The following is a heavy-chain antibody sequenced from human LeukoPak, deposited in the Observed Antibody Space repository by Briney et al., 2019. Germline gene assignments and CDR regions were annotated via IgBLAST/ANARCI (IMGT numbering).Heavy chain of an antibody. CDR2: ISGSGTVT. CDR3: AKTSVGEGRIIGSGYFDN. V-gene: IGHV3-23*01. CDR1: GFTFSNHA. Sequence: GGSLRLSCAASGFTFSNHAMNWVRQAPGKGLEWVSIISGSGTVTYYADSVKGRFTTSRDNSKNTLYLQMNSLRAEDTAVYYCAKTSVGEGRIIGSGYFDNWGQGTLVTVSS. J-gene: IGHJ4*02. D-gene: IGHD2-15*01.